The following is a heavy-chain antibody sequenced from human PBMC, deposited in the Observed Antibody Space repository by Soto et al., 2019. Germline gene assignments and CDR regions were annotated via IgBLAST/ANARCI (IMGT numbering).Heavy chain of an antibody. CDR3: ESRKYGDYSGDY. V-gene: IGHV3-74*03. D-gene: IGHD4-17*01. J-gene: IGHJ4*02. CDR2: INSDGTMT. CDR1: GFTFSTYW. Sequence: GGSLRLSCAASGFTFSTYWMHWVRQAPGKGLVWVSRINSDGTMTMYADSVKGRFTISRDNAKNTVYLQMNSLRAEDTAVYYCESRKYGDYSGDYWGQGTLVTVSS.